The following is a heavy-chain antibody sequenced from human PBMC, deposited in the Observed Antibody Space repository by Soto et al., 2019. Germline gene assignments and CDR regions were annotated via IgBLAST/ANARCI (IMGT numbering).Heavy chain of an antibody. CDR1: GFTFSSYS. D-gene: IGHD5-12*01. CDR2: ISGGSSLI. V-gene: IGHV3-48*01. J-gene: IGHJ4*02. Sequence: EVQLVESGGGLVQPGGSLRLSCAASGFTFSSYSMSWVRQTPGKGLEWVSHISGGSSLIYYADSVKGRFTISRDNAKNSLYLQMNSLRAEDTAVYYCETRSRGYSGYVKYWGQGTVVTVSS. CDR3: ETRSRGYSGYVKY.